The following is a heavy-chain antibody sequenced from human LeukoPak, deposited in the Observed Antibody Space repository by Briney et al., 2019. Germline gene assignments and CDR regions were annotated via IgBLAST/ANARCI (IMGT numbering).Heavy chain of an antibody. CDR2: INPNSGGT. CDR1: GYTFTGYY. V-gene: IGHV1-2*02. Sequence: ASVKVSCKASGYTFTGYYMHWVRQAPGQGLEWMGWINPNSGGTNYAQKFQRRVTMTRDTSISTAYMELSRLRSDDTAVYYCARDHPYGGNPTGVDYWGQGTLVTVSS. J-gene: IGHJ4*02. D-gene: IGHD4-17*01. CDR3: ARDHPYGGNPTGVDY.